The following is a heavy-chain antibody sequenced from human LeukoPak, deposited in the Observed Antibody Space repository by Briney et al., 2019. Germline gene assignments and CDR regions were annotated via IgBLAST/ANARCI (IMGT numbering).Heavy chain of an antibody. Sequence: PGGSLRLSCAASGFTFSSYAMHWVRQAPGKGLEWVAVISYDGSNKYYADSVKGRFTISRDNSRNTLSLQMNSLRVEDTAVYYCAVAGSGTFDIWGQGTVVIVSS. J-gene: IGHJ3*02. CDR3: AVAGSGTFDI. V-gene: IGHV3-30*04. CDR1: GFTFSSYA. CDR2: ISYDGSNK. D-gene: IGHD3-10*01.